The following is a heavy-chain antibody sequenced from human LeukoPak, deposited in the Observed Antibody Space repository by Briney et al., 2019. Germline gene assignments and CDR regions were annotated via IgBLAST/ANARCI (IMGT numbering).Heavy chain of an antibody. J-gene: IGHJ4*02. V-gene: IGHV1-2*02. CDR2: ISPNSGGT. CDR1: GYTFTDYN. Sequence: GASVKVSCKASGYTFTDYNIHWVRQAPGQGLEWMGWISPNSGGTNYAQKFQGRVTMTRDTSIDTAYLELSKLRYDDTAMYYCTVWFGELTHWGQGTLVTVSS. CDR3: TVWFGELTH. D-gene: IGHD3-10*01.